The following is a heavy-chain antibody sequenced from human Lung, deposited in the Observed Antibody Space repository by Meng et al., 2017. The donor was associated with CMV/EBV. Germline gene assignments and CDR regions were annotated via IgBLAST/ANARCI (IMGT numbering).Heavy chain of an antibody. V-gene: IGHV3-23*01. Sequence: SCAASGFTFSSYAMSWVRQAPGKGLEWVSAISCSGGSTYYADSVKGRFTISRDNSKNTLYLQMNSLRAEDTAVYYCAKGIKKGSGSYYPYGMDVWXQGTXVTVSS. J-gene: IGHJ6*02. CDR3: AKGIKKGSGSYYPYGMDV. D-gene: IGHD3-10*01. CDR1: GFTFSSYA. CDR2: ISCSGGST.